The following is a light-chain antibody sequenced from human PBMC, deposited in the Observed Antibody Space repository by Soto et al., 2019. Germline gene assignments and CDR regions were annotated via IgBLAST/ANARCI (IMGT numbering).Light chain of an antibody. CDR3: QTWGTGIRV. J-gene: IGLJ2*01. Sequence: QLVLTQSPSASASLGASVKLTCTLSSGHSSYAIAWHQQQPEKGPRYLMKLHSGGSHSKGDGIPDRFSGSSSGAERCLTISSRQSEDEADYYCQTWGTGIRVFGGGTKLTVL. V-gene: IGLV4-69*01. CDR1: SGHSSYA. CDR2: LHSGGSH.